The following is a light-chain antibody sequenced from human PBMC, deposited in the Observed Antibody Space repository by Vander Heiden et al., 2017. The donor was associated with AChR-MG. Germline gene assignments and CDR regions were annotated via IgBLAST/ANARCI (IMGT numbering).Light chain of an antibody. CDR3: NSRDSSGNHP. V-gene: IGLV3-19*01. CDR2: GKN. J-gene: IGLJ2*01. Sequence: SSELTQDPAVSVALGQTVRITCPGDRLRSYYASWYQQKPGQAPVLVIYGKNNRPSGIPDRFSGSSSGNTASLTITGAQAEDEADYYCNSRDSSGNHPFGGGTKLTVL. CDR1: RLRSYY.